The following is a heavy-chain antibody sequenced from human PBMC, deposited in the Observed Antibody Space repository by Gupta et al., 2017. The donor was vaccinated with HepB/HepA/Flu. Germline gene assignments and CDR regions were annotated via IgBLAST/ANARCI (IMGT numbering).Heavy chain of an antibody. CDR3: AAWRVGGYYHNN. J-gene: IGHJ4*02. D-gene: IGHD3-22*01. CDR2: IRNKASRFTT. Sequence: EEQLVESGGGLVQPGGSLRLSCAASGFTFRDHYMDWVRQAPGKGLEWVGRIRNKASRFTTEYAAAVKGRFTISRDDSKNSLYLQMKSLKSEDTAVYYCAAWRVGGYYHNNWGQGTLVTVSS. V-gene: IGHV3-72*01. CDR1: GFTFRDHY.